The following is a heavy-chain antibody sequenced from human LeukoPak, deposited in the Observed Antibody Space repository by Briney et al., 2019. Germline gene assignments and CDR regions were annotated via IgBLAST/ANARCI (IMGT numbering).Heavy chain of an antibody. Sequence: SETLSLTCTVSGGSVSSGSYYWSWIRQPPGKGLEWIGYIYYSGSTNYNPSLKSRVTISVDTSKNQFSLKLSSVTAADTAVYYCAAGGDYYDSSGYLDYWGQGTLVTVSS. D-gene: IGHD3-22*01. CDR2: IYYSGST. CDR3: AAGGDYYDSSGYLDY. CDR1: GGSVSSGSYY. V-gene: IGHV4-61*01. J-gene: IGHJ4*02.